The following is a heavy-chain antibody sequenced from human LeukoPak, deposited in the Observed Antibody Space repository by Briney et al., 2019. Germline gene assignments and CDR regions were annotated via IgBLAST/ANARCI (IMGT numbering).Heavy chain of an antibody. J-gene: IGHJ4*02. CDR1: GFTFGDYA. V-gene: IGHV3-23*01. Sequence: GRSLRLSCTASGFTFGDYAMSWIRQAPGKGLEWVSAISGSGGSTYYADSVKGRFTISRDNSKNTLYLQMNSLRAEDTAVYYCAKDPDYDSSGYYYVLSYFDYWGQGTLVTVSS. CDR2: ISGSGGST. D-gene: IGHD3-22*01. CDR3: AKDPDYDSSGYYYVLSYFDY.